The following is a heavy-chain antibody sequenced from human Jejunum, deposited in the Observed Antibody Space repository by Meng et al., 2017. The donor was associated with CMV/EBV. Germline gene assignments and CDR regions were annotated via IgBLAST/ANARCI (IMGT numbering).Heavy chain of an antibody. CDR2: IRYDGGER. CDR3: TRALDY. J-gene: IGHJ4*02. CDR1: GFSLEDYW. Sequence: SLKISCVAPGFSLEDYWMDWVRQAPGRGLEWVANIRYDGGERYYVNSVEGRFFIYRDNAKSSLYLQMNSLRAEDSAIYYCTRALDYWGQGTLVTVSS. V-gene: IGHV3-7*04.